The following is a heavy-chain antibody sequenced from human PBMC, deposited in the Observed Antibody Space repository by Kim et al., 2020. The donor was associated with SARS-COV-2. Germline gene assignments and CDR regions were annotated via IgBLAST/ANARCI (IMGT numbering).Heavy chain of an antibody. CDR3: HFYYGTNGPQHFDY. D-gene: IGHD3-10*01. J-gene: IGHJ4*02. CDR2: IKGKTEGGII. Sequence: GGSLRLSCAASGFTLSHARVAWVRQAPGKGLYWVGRIKGKTEGGIINYAAPVKGRFTISRDDSRNIVYLQMNSLMTEDTAVYYCHFYYGTNGPQHFDYWGQGTLVTVSS. CDR1: GFTLSHAR. V-gene: IGHV3-15*01.